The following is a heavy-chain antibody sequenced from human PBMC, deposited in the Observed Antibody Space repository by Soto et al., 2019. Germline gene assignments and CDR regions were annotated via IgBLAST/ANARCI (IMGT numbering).Heavy chain of an antibody. CDR3: AKQYSSGLNWFDP. CDR1: GGSISSVCYY. D-gene: IGHD6-19*01. Sequence: TLSLTCTVSGGSISSVCYYWSWIRQHPGKGLEWIGYIYYSGSTYYNPSLKSRVTISVDTSKNQFSLKLSSVTAADTAVYYCAKQYSSGLNWFDPWGQGTLVTVSS. V-gene: IGHV4-31*03. CDR2: IYYSGST. J-gene: IGHJ5*02.